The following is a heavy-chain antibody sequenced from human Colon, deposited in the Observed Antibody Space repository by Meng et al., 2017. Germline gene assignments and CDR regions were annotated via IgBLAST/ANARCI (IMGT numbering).Heavy chain of an antibody. D-gene: IGHD3-16*01. J-gene: IGHJ4*02. Sequence: QGQLQRWGAGLLKPSGTRSLTSAVYGGSFSGYYWSWIRQPPGKGLEWIGEINHSGSTNYNPSLKSRVTISVDTSKNQFSLKLSSVTAADTAVYYCARGSGGWRSYYFDYWGQGTLVTVSS. CDR2: INHSGST. V-gene: IGHV4-34*01. CDR3: ARGSGGWRSYYFDY. CDR1: GGSFSGYY.